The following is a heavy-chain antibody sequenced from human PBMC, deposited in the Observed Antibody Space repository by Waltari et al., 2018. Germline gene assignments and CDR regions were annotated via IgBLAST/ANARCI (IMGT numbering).Heavy chain of an antibody. Sequence: QVELVQSGPELKKPGASVNVSCRASGYSFTSYAINWVRQAPGRGLELMGWINTNSGNPTYVQGVTGRFVFSLDTSVSTAFLKISSLEAEDTAVYYCAREVVPAATIGVNWFDPWGQGTLVTVSS. J-gene: IGHJ5*02. D-gene: IGHD2-2*01. CDR3: AREVVPAATIGVNWFDP. CDR2: INTNSGNP. V-gene: IGHV7-4-1*02. CDR1: GYSFTSYA.